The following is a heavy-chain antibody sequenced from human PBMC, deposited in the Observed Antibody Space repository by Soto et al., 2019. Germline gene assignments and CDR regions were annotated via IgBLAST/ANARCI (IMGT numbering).Heavy chain of an antibody. CDR3: ARLIAVDGTSFEYD. V-gene: IGHV1-69*02. CDR1: GGTFSSYT. Sequence: QVQLVQSGAEVKKPGSSVKVSCKASGGTFSSYTISWVRQAPGQGLEWMGRIIPILGIANYAQKFQGRVRITADKYTSKAYMELSSLRSEDTGVYYCARLIAVDGTSFEYDWGQGNLVTVSA. CDR2: IIPILGIA. D-gene: IGHD6-19*01. J-gene: IGHJ4*02.